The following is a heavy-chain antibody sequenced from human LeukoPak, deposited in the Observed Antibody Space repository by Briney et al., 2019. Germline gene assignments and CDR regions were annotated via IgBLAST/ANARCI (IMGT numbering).Heavy chain of an antibody. J-gene: IGHJ4*02. D-gene: IGHD2-15*01. Sequence: GGSLRLSCAASGFALSSYAMSWVRQAPGKGLEWVSAISDTGNTYHADSVKGRFTISRDSSKNTLFLQMNRLRPEDAAVYYCAKAPVTACRGAFCYPFDYWGLGTLVTVSS. CDR2: ISDTGNT. CDR3: AKAPVTACRGAFCYPFDY. CDR1: GFALSSYA. V-gene: IGHV3-23*01.